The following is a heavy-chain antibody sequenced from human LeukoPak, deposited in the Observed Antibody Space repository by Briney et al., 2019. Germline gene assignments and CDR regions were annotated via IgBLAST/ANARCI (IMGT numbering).Heavy chain of an antibody. CDR1: RGSFIGYY. V-gene: IGHV4-34*01. CDR2: INHSGST. CDR3: ASDPGIAVAGTKASWFDP. D-gene: IGHD6-19*01. J-gene: IGHJ5*02. Sequence: SGTLSLTCVVHRGSFIGYYWSWIRPPPGKGREWIGEINHSGSTNHNPPLKSRVTISVDTSKNQYSLKLSSVTAADTAVYDCASDPGIAVAGTKASWFDPWGQGTLVTVSS.